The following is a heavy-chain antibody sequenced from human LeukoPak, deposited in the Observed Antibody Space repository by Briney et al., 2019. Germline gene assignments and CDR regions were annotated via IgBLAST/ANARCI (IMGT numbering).Heavy chain of an antibody. CDR3: ARDRDSSSPQTYYYYYGMDL. D-gene: IGHD6-6*01. V-gene: IGHV1-69*13. Sequence: ASVTVSCTASGGTFSSYAISWVRQAPGQGLEWMGGIIPIFGTANYAQKFQGRVTITADESTSTAYMELSSLRSEDTAVYYCARDRDSSSPQTYYYYYGMDLWGQGTTVTVSS. CDR2: IIPIFGTA. CDR1: GGTFSSYA. J-gene: IGHJ6*01.